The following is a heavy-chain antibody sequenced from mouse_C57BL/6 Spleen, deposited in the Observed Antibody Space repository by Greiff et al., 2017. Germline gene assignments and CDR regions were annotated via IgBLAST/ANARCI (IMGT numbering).Heavy chain of an antibody. CDR3: ARDQTLYYGYDVGAMDY. CDR2: ISYDGSN. V-gene: IGHV3-6*01. D-gene: IGHD2-2*01. CDR1: GYSITSGYY. Sequence: EVQLQESGPGLVKPSQSLSLTCSVTGYSITSGYYWNWILQFPGNKLEWMGYISYDGSNNYNPSLKNRISITRDTSKNQFFLKLNSVTTEDTATYYCARDQTLYYGYDVGAMDYWGQGTSVTVSS. J-gene: IGHJ4*01.